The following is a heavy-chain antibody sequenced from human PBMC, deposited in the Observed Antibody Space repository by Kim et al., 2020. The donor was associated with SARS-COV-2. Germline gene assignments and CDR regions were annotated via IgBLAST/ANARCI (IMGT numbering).Heavy chain of an antibody. D-gene: IGHD3-10*01. J-gene: IGHJ5*02. V-gene: IGHV5-51*01. Sequence: GESLKISCKGSGYSFTSYWIGWVRQMPGKGLEWMGIIYPGDSDTRYSPSFQGQVTISADKSISTAYLQWSSLKASDTAMYYCARHRGPSREYMVRGVIGFDPWGQGTLVTVSS. CDR1: GYSFTSYW. CDR2: IYPGDSDT. CDR3: ARHRGPSREYMVRGVIGFDP.